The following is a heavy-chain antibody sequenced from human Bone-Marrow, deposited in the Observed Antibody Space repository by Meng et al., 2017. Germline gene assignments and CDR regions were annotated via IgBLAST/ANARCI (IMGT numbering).Heavy chain of an antibody. J-gene: IGHJ6*02. Sequence: ASVKVSCKASGYTFTGYYMHWVRQAPGQGLEWMGRINPNSGGTNYAQTFQGRVTMTRDTSISTAYMELSRLRSDDTAVYYCARGPPTIVLMVYASYYYYGMDVWGQGTTVTVSS. CDR3: ARGPPTIVLMVYASYYYYGMDV. CDR1: GYTFTGYY. V-gene: IGHV1-2*06. CDR2: INPNSGGT. D-gene: IGHD2-8*01.